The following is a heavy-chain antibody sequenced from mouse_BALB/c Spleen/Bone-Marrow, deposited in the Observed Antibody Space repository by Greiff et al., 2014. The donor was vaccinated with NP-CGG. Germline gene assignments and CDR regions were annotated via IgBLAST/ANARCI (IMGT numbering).Heavy chain of an antibody. CDR3: TRGGNWEDFDY. V-gene: IGHV5-17*02. D-gene: IGHD4-1*01. CDR2: ISSGSSTI. J-gene: IGHJ2*01. Sequence: DVQLVESGGGLVQPGGSRKLSCAASGFTFSSFGMHWVRQAPERGLEWVAYISSGSSTIFYADTVKGRFTISRDNPKNTLFLQMTSLRSEDTAMYYCTRGGNWEDFDYWGRGTTLTVSS. CDR1: GFTFSSFG.